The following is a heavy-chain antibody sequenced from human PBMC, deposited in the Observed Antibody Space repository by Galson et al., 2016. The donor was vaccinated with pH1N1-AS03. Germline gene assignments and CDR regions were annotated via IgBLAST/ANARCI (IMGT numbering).Heavy chain of an antibody. D-gene: IGHD6-19*01. CDR2: ITSDGSSI. V-gene: IGHV3-74*01. Sequence: SLRLSCAASGFIFRSDWMHWVRQVPGKGLVWVSRITSDGSSISYADAVKGRFTTSRDNAKNTLYLQMNSLIAEDSAVYHCARAMYTSGWYGMDVWGQGTTVTVSS. CDR1: GFIFRSDW. J-gene: IGHJ6*02. CDR3: ARAMYTSGWYGMDV.